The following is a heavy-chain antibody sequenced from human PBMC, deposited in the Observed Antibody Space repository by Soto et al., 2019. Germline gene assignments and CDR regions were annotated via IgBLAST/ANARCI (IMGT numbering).Heavy chain of an antibody. CDR1: GGTFSSYA. Sequence: SVKVSCKASGGTFSSYAISWVRQAPGQGLEWMGGIIPIFGTANYAQKFQGRVTITADESTSTAYMELSSLRSEDTAVYYCAGDDISSSWFDYWGQGTLVTVSS. D-gene: IGHD6-13*01. CDR3: AGDDISSSWFDY. J-gene: IGHJ4*02. CDR2: IIPIFGTA. V-gene: IGHV1-69*13.